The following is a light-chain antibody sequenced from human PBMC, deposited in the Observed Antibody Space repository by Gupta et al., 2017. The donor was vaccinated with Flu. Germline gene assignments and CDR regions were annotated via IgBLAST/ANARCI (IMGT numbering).Light chain of an antibody. CDR1: SGHRSNA. J-gene: IGLJ2*01. V-gene: IGLV4-69*01. CDR2: LNSDGSH. CDR3: QTWGAGIVV. Sequence: QLVLTQSPSASASLGASVKLTCILSSGHRSNAIAWHQQQPEKGPRFLMKLNSDGSHSKGAGIPDRFSSSSSGAERYLIIASRQAEDEDDYYCQTWGAGIVVFGGGTKVTVL.